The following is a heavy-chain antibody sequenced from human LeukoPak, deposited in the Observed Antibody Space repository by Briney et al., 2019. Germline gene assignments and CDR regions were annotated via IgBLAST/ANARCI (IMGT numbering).Heavy chain of an antibody. CDR3: ARRASSGYYYLED. CDR2: FYYIGSA. J-gene: IGHJ4*02. Sequence: PSETLSLTCSVSGGSISSYYWSWIRQPPGKGLEWIGYFYYIGSANYNPSLKSRVTISVDTSNNQFSLKLSSVTAADTAVYYCARRASSGYYYLEDWGQGTLVTVCS. CDR1: GGSISSYY. V-gene: IGHV4-59*12. D-gene: IGHD3-22*01.